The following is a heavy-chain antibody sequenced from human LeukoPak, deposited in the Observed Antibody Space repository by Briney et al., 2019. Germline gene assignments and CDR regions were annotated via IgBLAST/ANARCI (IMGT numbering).Heavy chain of an antibody. J-gene: IGHJ4*02. Sequence: GASVKVSFKASGGTFSSVAISWVRQAPGQGLEWMGRIIPIFGIANYAQKFQDRVTITADRSTSTAYMELSSLRSEDTAVYYCARDGGYCSSASCYKYFDYWGQGTLVTVSS. V-gene: IGHV1-69*04. CDR3: ARDGGYCSSASCYKYFDY. CDR1: GGTFSSVA. CDR2: IIPIFGIA. D-gene: IGHD2-2*02.